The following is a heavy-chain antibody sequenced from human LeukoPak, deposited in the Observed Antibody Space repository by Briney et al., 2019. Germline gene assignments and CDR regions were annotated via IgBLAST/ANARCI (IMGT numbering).Heavy chain of an antibody. Sequence: GGSLRLSCEASGFTLNTYAIYWVRQAPGKGLEWVSGICGSGGCTYYADSVKGRFTISRDNSKNTVYLQMNSLTADDTAVYYCAKTTVGYSSGRYPGWPADCWGQGTLVTVSS. D-gene: IGHD6-19*01. CDR3: AKTTVGYSSGRYPGWPADC. J-gene: IGHJ4*02. CDR2: ICGSGGCT. V-gene: IGHV3-23*01. CDR1: GFTLNTYA.